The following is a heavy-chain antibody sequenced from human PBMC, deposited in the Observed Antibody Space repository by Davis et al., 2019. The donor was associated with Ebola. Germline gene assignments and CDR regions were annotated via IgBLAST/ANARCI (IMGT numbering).Heavy chain of an antibody. V-gene: IGHV4-39*07. CDR1: GGSISSTTYY. Sequence: MPSETLSLTCTVSGGSISSTTYYWGWIRQPPGKGLEWIGSIYHSGSTYYNPSLKSRVTISVDTSKNQFSLKLSSVTAADTAVYYCARGPGGDSSSHYYYYGMDVWGKGTTVTVSS. CDR3: ARGPGGDSSSHYYYYGMDV. CDR2: IYHSGST. J-gene: IGHJ6*04. D-gene: IGHD6-6*01.